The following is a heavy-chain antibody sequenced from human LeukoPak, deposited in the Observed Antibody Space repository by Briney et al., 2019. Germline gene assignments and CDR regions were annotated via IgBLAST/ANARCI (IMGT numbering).Heavy chain of an antibody. Sequence: SSETLSLTCTVSGGSISSGGYYWSWIRQHPGKGLEWIGYIYYSGSTYYNPSLKSRVTISVDTSKNQFSLKLSSVTAADTAVYYCARHRGSSGWFPFDYWGQGTLVTVSS. J-gene: IGHJ4*02. CDR2: IYYSGST. V-gene: IGHV4-39*01. CDR1: GGSISSGGYY. CDR3: ARHRGSSGWFPFDY. D-gene: IGHD6-19*01.